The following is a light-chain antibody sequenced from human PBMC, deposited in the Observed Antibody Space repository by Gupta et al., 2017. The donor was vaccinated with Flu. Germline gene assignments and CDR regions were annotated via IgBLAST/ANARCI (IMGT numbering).Light chain of an antibody. J-gene: IGLJ3*02. Sequence: GQTARITCGGNNIGSKSVHWYQQKSGQAPVLVVYDDSDRPSGIPERFSGSNSGNTATLTISRVEVGDEADYYYQVWDSSSDHRGWVFGGGTKLTVL. V-gene: IGLV3-21*02. CDR3: QVWDSSSDHRGWV. CDR2: DDS. CDR1: NIGSKS.